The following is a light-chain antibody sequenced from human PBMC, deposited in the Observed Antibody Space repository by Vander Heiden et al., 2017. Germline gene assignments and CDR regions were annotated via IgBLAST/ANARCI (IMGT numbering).Light chain of an antibody. CDR1: QSVLYGSTNYNY. J-gene: IGKJ1*01. V-gene: IGKV4-1*01. Sequence: DIVMTQSPDSLAVSLGGRATINCESSQSVLYGSTNYNYLAWYQQKPGQPPKLLIYWASTRESGVPDRISGSGSGTDFTLNITSLQAEDVAVYYCQQYDTPPWTFGQGTKVEIK. CDR3: QQYDTPPWT. CDR2: WAS.